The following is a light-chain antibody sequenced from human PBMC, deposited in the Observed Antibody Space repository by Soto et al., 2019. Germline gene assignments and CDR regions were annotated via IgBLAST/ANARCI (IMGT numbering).Light chain of an antibody. Sequence: QSVLTQPPSVSAAPGQTVTISCSGTNSNIGKNFVSWYRQSPGTAPNLLLYDNDKRPSGIPDRFTGSRIDTSATLLISGLQTGDEADYYCGTWDTSLFVWVFGGGTKLTVL. CDR2: DND. CDR1: NSNIGKNF. J-gene: IGLJ3*02. CDR3: GTWDTSLFVWV. V-gene: IGLV1-51*01.